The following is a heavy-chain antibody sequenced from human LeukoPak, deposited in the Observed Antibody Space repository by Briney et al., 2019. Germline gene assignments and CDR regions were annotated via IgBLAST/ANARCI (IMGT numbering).Heavy chain of an antibody. D-gene: IGHD3-10*01. CDR2: IQSDGTTT. V-gene: IGHV3-74*01. J-gene: IGHJ4*02. CDR3: ARTLPGSFFDF. Sequence: PGGSLRLSCAASAFSFSDYWMHWVRHAPGKGLVWVSRIQSDGTTTYADSVKGRFTISRDTAKNTFYLQMNSLRAEDMAMYFCARTLPGSFFDFWGQGSLVTVSS. CDR1: AFSFSDYW.